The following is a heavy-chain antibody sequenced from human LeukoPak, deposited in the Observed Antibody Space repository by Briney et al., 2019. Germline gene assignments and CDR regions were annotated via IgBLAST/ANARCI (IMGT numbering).Heavy chain of an antibody. CDR1: GFTFSSYW. D-gene: IGHD7-27*01. CDR3: ARTGEGGYYYYGMDV. V-gene: IGHV3-74*01. CDR2: INSDGSST. J-gene: IGHJ6*02. Sequence: TGGSLRLSCAASGFTFSSYWMHWVRQAPGKGLVWVSRINSDGSSTSYADSVKGRFTISRDNAKNTLYLQMNSLRAEDTAVYYCARTGEGGYYYYGMDVWGQGTMVTVSS.